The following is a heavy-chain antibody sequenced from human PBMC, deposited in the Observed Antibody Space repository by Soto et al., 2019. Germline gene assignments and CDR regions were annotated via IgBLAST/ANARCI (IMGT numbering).Heavy chain of an antibody. CDR3: AIDSLLHGGFYYYGMDV. CDR2: IKPDGSEV. D-gene: IGHD3-16*01. CDR1: GFIFRDSW. V-gene: IGHV3-7*03. J-gene: IGHJ6*02. Sequence: PGGSLRLSCAASGFIFRDSWMTWVRQAPGKGLQWVANIKPDGSEVHYADSVKGRFTISRDNSKNTLYLQMNSLRAEDTAVYYCAIDSLLHGGFYYYGMDVWGQGTTVTVSS.